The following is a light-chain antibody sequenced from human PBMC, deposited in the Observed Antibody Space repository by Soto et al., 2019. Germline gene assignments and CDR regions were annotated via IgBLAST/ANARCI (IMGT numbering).Light chain of an antibody. CDR1: QGISTY. Sequence: DIQLTQYPSFLSASVGDRVTITCRASQGISTYLAWYQQKPGKAPKLLIYAASTLQSGVPSRFSGSGSGTEFTLTISSLKPEDFATYYCQQLNSYLITFGQGTRLEIK. V-gene: IGKV1-9*01. CDR2: AAS. J-gene: IGKJ5*01. CDR3: QQLNSYLIT.